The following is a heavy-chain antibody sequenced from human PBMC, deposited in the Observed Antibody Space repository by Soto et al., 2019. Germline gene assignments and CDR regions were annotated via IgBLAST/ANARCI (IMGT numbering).Heavy chain of an antibody. D-gene: IGHD4-4*01. CDR3: ARGPASGYSNLLAGRPRSDGMDV. CDR2: INHSGST. CDR1: GGSFSGYY. V-gene: IGHV4-34*01. J-gene: IGHJ6*02. Sequence: SETLSLTCAVYGGSFSGYYWSWIRQPPGKGLEWIGEINHSGSTNYNPSLKSRVTISVDTSKNQFSLKLSSVTAADTAVYYCARGPASGYSNLLAGRPRSDGMDVWGQGTTVTVSS.